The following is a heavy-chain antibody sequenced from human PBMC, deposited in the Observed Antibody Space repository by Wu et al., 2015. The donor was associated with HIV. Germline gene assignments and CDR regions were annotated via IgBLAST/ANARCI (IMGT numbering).Heavy chain of an antibody. V-gene: IGHV1-2*02. CDR3: ARGSGLQQLDLDP. Sequence: QVQLVQSGHEVKQPGASVKVSCKTSGYTFIAYYVHWMRQAPGQGLEWMGWINPNSGATNLAQKFEGRVTMTRAASITTTYMEVFTLKSDDTAVYYCARGSGLQQLDLDPWGQGTLVTVSS. J-gene: IGHJ5*02. CDR1: GYTFIAYY. D-gene: IGHD6-13*01. CDR2: INPNSGAT.